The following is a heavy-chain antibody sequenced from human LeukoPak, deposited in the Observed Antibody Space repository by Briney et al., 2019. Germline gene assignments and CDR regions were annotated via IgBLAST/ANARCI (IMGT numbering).Heavy chain of an antibody. J-gene: IGHJ6*03. CDR1: GFTFSSYS. V-gene: IGHV3-21*01. CDR2: ISSSSSYI. D-gene: IGHD2-2*01. Sequence: GGSLRLSCAASGFTFSSYSMNWVRQAPGKGLERVSSISSSSSYIYYADSVKGRFTISRDNAKNSLYLQMNSLRAEDTAVYYCARDRAPDYCSSTSCQGDMDVWGEGTTVTVSS. CDR3: ARDRAPDYCSSTSCQGDMDV.